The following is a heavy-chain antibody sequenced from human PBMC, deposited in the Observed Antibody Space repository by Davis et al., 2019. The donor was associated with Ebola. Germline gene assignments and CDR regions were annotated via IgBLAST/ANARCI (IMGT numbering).Heavy chain of an antibody. CDR3: ARLTMIPTAVDFDS. CDR2: INPNTGDT. D-gene: IGHD3-22*01. V-gene: IGHV1-2*06. Sequence: AASVKVSCKASGYTFTGFYIHWVRQAPGQGLEWMGRINPNTGDTNYAQIFQGRVAMTRDTSISTAYMELSRLRSDDTALYYCARLTMIPTAVDFDSWGRGTLVTVSS. CDR1: GYTFTGFY. J-gene: IGHJ4*02.